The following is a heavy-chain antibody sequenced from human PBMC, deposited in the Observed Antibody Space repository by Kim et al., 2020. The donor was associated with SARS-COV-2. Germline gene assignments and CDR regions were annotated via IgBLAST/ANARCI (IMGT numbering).Heavy chain of an antibody. CDR1: GFTFSSYG. Sequence: GGSLRLSCAASGFTFSSYGMHWVRQAPGKGLEWVAVIWYDGSNKYYADSVKGRFTISRDNSKNTLYLQMNSLRAEDTAVYYCAKDGLHLYSSGWFATLDYWGQGTLVTVSS. V-gene: IGHV3-33*06. D-gene: IGHD6-19*01. CDR2: IWYDGSNK. J-gene: IGHJ4*02. CDR3: AKDGLHLYSSGWFATLDY.